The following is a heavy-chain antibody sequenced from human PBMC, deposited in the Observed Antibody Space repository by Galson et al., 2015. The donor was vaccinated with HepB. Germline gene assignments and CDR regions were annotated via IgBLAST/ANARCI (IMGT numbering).Heavy chain of an antibody. Sequence: SVKVSCKVSGYTLSKFSMHWVRQAPGKGLEWVGGFDPEDGKTVFAQKFQGRVTMTEDTFTDTAYMELSNLRSEDTAVYYCAGLVVFVTTTHYGDYPYYFDYWGQGTLVTVSS. D-gene: IGHD4-17*01. CDR2: FDPEDGKT. J-gene: IGHJ4*02. V-gene: IGHV1-24*01. CDR3: AGLVVFVTTTHYGDYPYYFDY. CDR1: GYTLSKFS.